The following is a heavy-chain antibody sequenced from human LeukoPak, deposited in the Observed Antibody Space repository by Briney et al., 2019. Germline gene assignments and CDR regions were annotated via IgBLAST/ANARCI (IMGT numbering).Heavy chain of an antibody. Sequence: GGSLRLSCAASGFTVSSNYMSWVRQAPGNGLEWVSVIYSGGSTYYADSVKGRFTISRDNSKNTLYLQMNSLRAEDTAVYYCARAEMATIHFDYWGQGTLVTVSS. V-gene: IGHV3-66*01. CDR2: IYSGGST. J-gene: IGHJ4*02. CDR3: ARAEMATIHFDY. CDR1: GFTVSSNY. D-gene: IGHD5-24*01.